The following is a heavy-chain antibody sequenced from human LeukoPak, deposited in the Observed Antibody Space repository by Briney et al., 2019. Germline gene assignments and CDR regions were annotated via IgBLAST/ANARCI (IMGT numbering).Heavy chain of an antibody. CDR2: VSSSGSTI. Sequence: GGSLRLSCAASGFTFSDYYMSWIRLAPGKGLEWVSYVSSSGSTINYADSVKGRFTIDRDNAKKSLYLQMNSLRAEDTAVYYCARVAPNWFDPWGQGTLVTVSS. J-gene: IGHJ5*02. CDR3: ARVAPNWFDP. CDR1: GFTFSDYY. D-gene: IGHD2-21*01. V-gene: IGHV3-11*04.